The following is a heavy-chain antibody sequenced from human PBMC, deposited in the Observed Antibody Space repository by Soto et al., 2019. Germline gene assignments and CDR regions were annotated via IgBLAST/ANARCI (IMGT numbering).Heavy chain of an antibody. D-gene: IGHD2-8*01. J-gene: IGHJ4*02. CDR3: EVDSYAGDDY. CDR1: GFTFSSYA. CDR2: ISGSGGTT. V-gene: IGHV3-23*01. Sequence: GGSLRLSCAASGFTFSSYAMTWVRQAPGKGLEWVSTISGSGGTTYYADSLKGRFTISRENSKNTLYLQMTSLRAEDTAVYYCEVDSYAGDDYWGQGTLVTVSS.